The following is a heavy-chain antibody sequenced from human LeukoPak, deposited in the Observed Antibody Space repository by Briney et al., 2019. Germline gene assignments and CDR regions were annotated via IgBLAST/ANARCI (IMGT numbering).Heavy chain of an antibody. D-gene: IGHD3-3*01. J-gene: IGHJ4*02. CDR3: ARDVVGSTIFGSSPDY. CDR1: GGSISSYY. CDR2: IYYSGST. Sequence: SETLSLTCTVSGGSISSYYWSWIRQPPGKGLEWIGYIYYSGSTNYNPSLKSRVTISVDTSKNQFSLKLSSVTAADTAVYYCARDVVGSTIFGSSPDYWGQGTLVTVSS. V-gene: IGHV4-59*01.